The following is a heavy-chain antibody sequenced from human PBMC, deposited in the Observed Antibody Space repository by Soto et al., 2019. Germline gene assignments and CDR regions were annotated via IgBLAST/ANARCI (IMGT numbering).Heavy chain of an antibody. CDR1: GYTFTGYY. CDR2: ISAYNGNT. V-gene: IGHV1-18*04. J-gene: IGHJ6*02. CDR3: ARDLRYSGYDSHYYYYGMDV. Sequence: ASVKVSCKASGYTFTGYYMHWVRQAPGQGLEWMGWISAYNGNTNYAQKLQGRVTMTTDTSTSTAYMELRSLRSDDTAVYYCARDLRYSGYDSHYYYYGMDVWGQGTTVTVSS. D-gene: IGHD5-12*01.